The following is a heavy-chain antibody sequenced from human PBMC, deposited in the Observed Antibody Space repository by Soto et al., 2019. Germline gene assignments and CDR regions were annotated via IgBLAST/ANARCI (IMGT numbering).Heavy chain of an antibody. V-gene: IGHV4-31*03. D-gene: IGHD1-26*01. Sequence: SETLSLTCTVSGGSISSGGYYWSWIRQHPGKGLEWIGYIYYSGSTYYNPSLKSRVTISVDTSKNQFSLKLSSVTAADTAVYYCARDHQGRSGNYPDWGQGTLVTSPQ. CDR1: GGSISSGGYY. J-gene: IGHJ4*02. CDR3: ARDHQGRSGNYPD. CDR2: IYYSGST.